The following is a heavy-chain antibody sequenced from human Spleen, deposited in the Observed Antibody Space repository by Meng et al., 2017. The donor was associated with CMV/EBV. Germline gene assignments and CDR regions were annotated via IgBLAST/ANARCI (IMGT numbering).Heavy chain of an antibody. CDR3: ARGYNWNYSGIDV. Sequence: SETLSLTCTVSGDSITSYYWSWIRQPPGKELEWIGYIYYSGSTNYNPSLKSRVTISVDTSKNQFSLKLRSVTAADTAVYYCARGYNWNYSGIDVWGQGTTVTVSS. CDR1: GDSITSYY. D-gene: IGHD1-20*01. J-gene: IGHJ6*02. CDR2: IYYSGST. V-gene: IGHV4-59*01.